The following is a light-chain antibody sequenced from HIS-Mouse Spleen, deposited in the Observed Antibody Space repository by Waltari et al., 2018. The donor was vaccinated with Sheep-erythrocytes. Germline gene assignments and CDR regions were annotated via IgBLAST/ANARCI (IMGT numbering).Light chain of an antibody. CDR3: QQYNNWMYT. J-gene: IGKJ2*01. CDR2: GAS. V-gene: IGKV3-15*01. CDR1: QSVSSN. Sequence: EIVMTQSPATLSVSPGERAPPSCRASQSVSSNLAWYQQKPGQAPRLLIYGASTRATGIPARFSGIGSGTEFTLTISSMQSEDFAVYYCQQYNNWMYTFGQGTKLEIK.